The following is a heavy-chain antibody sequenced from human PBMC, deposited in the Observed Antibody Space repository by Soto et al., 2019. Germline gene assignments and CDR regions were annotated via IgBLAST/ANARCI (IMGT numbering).Heavy chain of an antibody. CDR1: GGSISSSNW. J-gene: IGHJ5*02. CDR3: ARHSGSITGTTSFDP. CDR2: IYYSGST. Sequence: KPSETLSLTCAVSGGSISSSNWWSWIRQPPGKGLEWIGSIYYSGSTYYNPSLKSRVTISVDTSKNQFSLKLSSVTAADTAVYYCARHSGSITGTTSFDPWGQGTLVTVSS. V-gene: IGHV4-39*01. D-gene: IGHD1-7*01.